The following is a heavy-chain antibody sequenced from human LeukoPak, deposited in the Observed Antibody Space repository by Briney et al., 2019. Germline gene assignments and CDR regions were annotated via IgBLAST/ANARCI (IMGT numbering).Heavy chain of an antibody. CDR3: ATDRYPRWFDP. CDR1: GGSISSSGYF. J-gene: IGHJ5*02. Sequence: SETLSLTCSVSGGSISSSGYFWAWIRQPPGKGLEWIGSSYYGGSTYYNVPLKSRVTISVDTSKNQFSLMLSSVTAADTAVYYCATDRYPRWFDPWGQGTLVTVSS. D-gene: IGHD1-1*01. V-gene: IGHV4-39*01. CDR2: SYYGGST.